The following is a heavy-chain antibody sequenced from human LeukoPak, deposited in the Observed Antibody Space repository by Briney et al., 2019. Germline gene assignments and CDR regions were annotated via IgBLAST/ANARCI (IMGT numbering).Heavy chain of an antibody. J-gene: IGHJ6*02. D-gene: IGHD3-10*01. Sequence: SETLSLTCAVYGGSFSGYYWSWIRQPPGKGLEWIGEINHSGSTNYNPSLKSRVTISIDTSKNQLSLKLSSVTAADTAVYYCAKHFYGSGTQSMDVWGQGTTVTVSS. CDR2: INHSGST. V-gene: IGHV4-34*01. CDR3: AKHFYGSGTQSMDV. CDR1: GGSFSGYY.